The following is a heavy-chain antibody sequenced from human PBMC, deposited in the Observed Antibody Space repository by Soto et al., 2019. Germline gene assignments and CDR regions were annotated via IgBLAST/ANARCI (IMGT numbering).Heavy chain of an antibody. Sequence: SVKVSCKASGFTFTSSAVQWVRQARGQRLEWIGWIVVGSGNTNYAQKFQERVTITRDMSTSTAYMELSSLRSEDTAVYYCAAYTADQQWLAQYFDYWGQGTLVTVS. CDR2: IVVGSGNT. CDR3: AAYTADQQWLAQYFDY. V-gene: IGHV1-58*01. J-gene: IGHJ4*02. CDR1: GFTFTSSA. D-gene: IGHD6-19*01.